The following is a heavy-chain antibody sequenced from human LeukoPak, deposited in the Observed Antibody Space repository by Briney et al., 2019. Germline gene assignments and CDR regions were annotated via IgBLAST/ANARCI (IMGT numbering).Heavy chain of an antibody. Sequence: GESLKISCKGSGYSFTSYWISWVRQMPGKGLEWMGIIYPGDSDTRYSPSFQGQVTISADKSISTAYLQWSSLKASDTAMYYCTRCGYGSGSYWGDNWFDPWGQGTLVTVSS. CDR1: GYSFTSYW. D-gene: IGHD3-10*01. J-gene: IGHJ5*02. CDR2: IYPGDSDT. CDR3: TRCGYGSGSYWGDNWFDP. V-gene: IGHV5-51*01.